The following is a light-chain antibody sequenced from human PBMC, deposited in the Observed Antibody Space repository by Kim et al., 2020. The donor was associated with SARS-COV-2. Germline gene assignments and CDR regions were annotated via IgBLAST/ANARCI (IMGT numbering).Light chain of an antibody. CDR2: GASNGAS. Sequence: PGERVTLFCRASQSVSTNLAWYQQKPGQPPRLLIYGASNGASTRATGVPARFSGSGSGTDFTLSISSLQSEDFAIYYCQQYNDWPSFGQGTKLEI. J-gene: IGKJ2*03. V-gene: IGKV3-15*01. CDR1: QSVSTN. CDR3: QQYNDWPS.